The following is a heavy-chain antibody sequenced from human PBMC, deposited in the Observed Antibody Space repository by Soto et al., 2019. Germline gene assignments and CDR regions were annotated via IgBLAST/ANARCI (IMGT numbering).Heavy chain of an antibody. J-gene: IGHJ4*02. Sequence: QVQLQQWGAGLLKPSETLSLTCAVYGGPFSGFYWSWIRQPQGKGLEWIGEINDSGSTNYNPSLKSRVTLSVDTSKNQFSLKLSSRTAADTAVYYCARFRRGPAALFDQDWGQGILVTVSS. V-gene: IGHV4-34*02. CDR1: GGPFSGFY. CDR3: ARFRRGPAALFDQD. D-gene: IGHD2-2*01. CDR2: INDSGST.